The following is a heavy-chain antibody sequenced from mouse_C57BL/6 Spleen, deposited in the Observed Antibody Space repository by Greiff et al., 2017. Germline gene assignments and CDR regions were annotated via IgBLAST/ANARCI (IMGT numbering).Heavy chain of an antibody. CDR2: IYPGDGDT. V-gene: IGHV1-80*01. CDR3: SRTGHYGSNYVDY. CDR1: GYAFSSYW. J-gene: IGHJ2*01. D-gene: IGHD1-1*01. Sequence: VQLQQSGAELVKPGASVKISCKASGYAFSSYWMTWVKQRPGQGLEWIGQIYPGDGDTNYNGKFKGKATLTADTSSSTAYVQLSSLTSEDSAVFYLSRTGHYGSNYVDYWGQGTTHTVSS.